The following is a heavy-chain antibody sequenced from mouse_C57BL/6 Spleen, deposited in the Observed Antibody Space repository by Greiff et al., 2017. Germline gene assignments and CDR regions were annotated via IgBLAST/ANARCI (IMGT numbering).Heavy chain of an antibody. J-gene: IGHJ3*01. Sequence: VQLQQSGPELVKPGASVKISCKASGYSFTGYYMNWVKQSPEKSLEWIGEINPSTGGTTYNQKFKAKATLTVDKSSSTAYMQLKSLTSEDSAVYYCASWKGTWFAYWGQGTLVSVSA. V-gene: IGHV1-42*01. CDR1: GYSFTGYY. CDR3: ASWKGTWFAY. CDR2: INPSTGGT.